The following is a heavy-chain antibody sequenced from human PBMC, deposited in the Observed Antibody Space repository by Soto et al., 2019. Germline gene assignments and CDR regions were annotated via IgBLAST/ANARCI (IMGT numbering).Heavy chain of an antibody. D-gene: IGHD6-13*01. Sequence: QVQLVQSGAEVKKPGASVKVSCKASGYTFTSYYMHWVRQAPGQGLEWMGIINPSGGSTSYAQKVQRRVTMTRDTSTSTVYMELSSLRSEDTAVYYCARVGPGMDAFDIWGQGTMVTVSS. J-gene: IGHJ3*02. CDR3: ARVGPGMDAFDI. CDR1: GYTFTSYY. CDR2: INPSGGST. V-gene: IGHV1-46*01.